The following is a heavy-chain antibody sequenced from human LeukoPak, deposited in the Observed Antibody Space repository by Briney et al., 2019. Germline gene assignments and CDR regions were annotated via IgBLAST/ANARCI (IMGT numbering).Heavy chain of an antibody. CDR1: GFICSDYA. V-gene: IGHV3-23*01. J-gene: IGHJ4*02. D-gene: IGHD1-26*01. Sequence: GGSLRLSCTASGFICSDYARSWARQAPGKGLEWVAGISSSGSGGNTYYADSVKGRFTISRDNSKNTLYLQVNSLRAEDTAVYYCAKGGKWDVTPFDYWGQGTLVTVSS. CDR3: AKGGKWDVTPFDY. CDR2: ISSSGSGGNT.